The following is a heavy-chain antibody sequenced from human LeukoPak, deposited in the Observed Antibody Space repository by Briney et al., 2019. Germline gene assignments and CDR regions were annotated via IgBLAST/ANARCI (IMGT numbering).Heavy chain of an antibody. J-gene: IGHJ3*01. CDR1: GYTFTDYY. CDR2: VDPEDGKT. V-gene: IGHV1-69-2*01. CDR3: ATGFWSGYYTFAFDF. D-gene: IGHD3-3*01. Sequence: GATVKISCKVSGYTFTDYYMHWVQQAPGKGLEWMGLVDPEDGKTIYAKKFQGRVTITADTSTDTAYMELSSLRSEDTAVYYCATGFWSGYYTFAFDFWGQGTMDTVSS.